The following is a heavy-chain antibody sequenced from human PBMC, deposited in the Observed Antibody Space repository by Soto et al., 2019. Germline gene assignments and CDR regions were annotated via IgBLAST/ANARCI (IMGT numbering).Heavy chain of an antibody. J-gene: IGHJ4*02. CDR3: ARGKTYCSGGSCYEQFDY. CDR2: INHSGST. Sequence: QVQLQQWGAGLLKPSETLSLTCAVYGESFSGYSWSWIRQPPGKGLEWIGEINHSGSTNYNPSLKSRVTISLDTSTNQFSLKVSSVTAADTAVYCCARGKTYCSGGSCYEQFDYWGQGTLVTVSS. CDR1: GESFSGYS. V-gene: IGHV4-34*01. D-gene: IGHD2-15*01.